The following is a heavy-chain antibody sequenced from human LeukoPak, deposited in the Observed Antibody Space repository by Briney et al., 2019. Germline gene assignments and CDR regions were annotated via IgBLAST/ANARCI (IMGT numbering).Heavy chain of an antibody. D-gene: IGHD2/OR15-2a*01. V-gene: IGHV3-30*04. CDR3: ARDPRGPTEYGNSARDTFDY. CDR1: GFTFNTYS. Sequence: PGGSLRLSCAASGFTFNTYSMHWVRQAPGKGLEWVSVILYDGSTKYYADSVKGRFTISRDSSKNTLYLQMNSLRAEDTAVYYCARDPRGPTEYGNSARDTFDYWGQGTLVTVSS. CDR2: ILYDGSTK. J-gene: IGHJ4*02.